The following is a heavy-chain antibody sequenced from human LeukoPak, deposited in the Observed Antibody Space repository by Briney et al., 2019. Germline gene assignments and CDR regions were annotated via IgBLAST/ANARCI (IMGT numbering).Heavy chain of an antibody. V-gene: IGHV1-69*13. CDR3: ARGAFGVFPPATYYYYMDV. D-gene: IGHD3-3*01. J-gene: IGHJ6*03. CDR1: GGTFCRYV. Sequence: SVRVSCTASGGTFCRYVISWVRQAPGQGLGWMGGIITIFGTANYAQKFQGRVTITADESTITAYMELSSLRSEDTAVYYCARGAFGVFPPATYYYYMDVWGKGTTVTVSS. CDR2: IITIFGTA.